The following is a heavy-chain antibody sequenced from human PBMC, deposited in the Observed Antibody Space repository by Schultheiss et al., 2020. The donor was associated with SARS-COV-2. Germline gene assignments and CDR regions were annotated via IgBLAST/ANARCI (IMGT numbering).Heavy chain of an antibody. CDR2: VSGSGDSR. CDR1: GFTFSSYA. Sequence: GESLKISCAASGFTFSSYAMHWVRQAPGKGLEWVSTVSGSGDSRYYADSVKGRFTISRHNSKNTLYLQMNSLRAEDTAVYYCARVVAQGLVYYYYYMDVWGKGTTVTVSS. CDR3: ARVVAQGLVYYYYYMDV. J-gene: IGHJ6*03. D-gene: IGHD6-19*01. V-gene: IGHV3-23*01.